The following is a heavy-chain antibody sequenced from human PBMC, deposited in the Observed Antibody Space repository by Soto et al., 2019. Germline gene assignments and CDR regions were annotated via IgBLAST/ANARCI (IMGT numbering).Heavy chain of an antibody. Sequence: EVQLVESGGGLVQPGGSLRLSCAASGLTFSSHWMHWVRQAPGKGLVWVSRIDSDGSRTNYADSVKGLFTISRDNDKNTVYLQMNSRRVEETAVYYCARGVRGAYGLDIWGQGTMVTVSS. D-gene: IGHD2-21*01. CDR1: GLTFSSHW. CDR2: IDSDGSRT. V-gene: IGHV3-74*01. J-gene: IGHJ3*02. CDR3: ARGVRGAYGLDI.